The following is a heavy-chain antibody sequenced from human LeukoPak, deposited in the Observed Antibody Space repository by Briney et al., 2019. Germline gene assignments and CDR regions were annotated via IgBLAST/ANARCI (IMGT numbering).Heavy chain of an antibody. V-gene: IGHV3-48*03. CDR1: GFTFSSYE. J-gene: IGHJ4*02. CDR3: ARDVDYYRKIDY. Sequence: GGSLRLSCAASGFTFSSYEMNWVRQAPGKGLEWVSYISGHSSTVYYADSVKGRFTISRDNAKNSLYLQMNSLRVEDTAVYYCARDVDYYRKIDYWGQGTLVTVSS. CDR2: ISGHSSTV. D-gene: IGHD3-22*01.